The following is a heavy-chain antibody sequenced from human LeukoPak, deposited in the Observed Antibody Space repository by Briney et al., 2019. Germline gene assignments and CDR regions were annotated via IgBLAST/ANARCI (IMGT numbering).Heavy chain of an antibody. D-gene: IGHD1-26*01. CDR2: INPNSGGT. J-gene: IGHJ3*02. CDR3: ARDSGIYRDGFDI. CDR1: GYTFIGYY. Sequence: ASVKVSCKASGYTFIGYYMHWVRQAPGQGLEWMGWINPNSGGTNYAQKFQGRVTMTRDTSITTAYMELSRLRSDDTAVYYCARDSGIYRDGFDIWGQGTMVTVSS. V-gene: IGHV1-2*02.